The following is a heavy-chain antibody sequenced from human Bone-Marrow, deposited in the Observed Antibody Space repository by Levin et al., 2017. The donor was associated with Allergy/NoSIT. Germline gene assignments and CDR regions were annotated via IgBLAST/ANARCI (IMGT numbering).Heavy chain of an antibody. Sequence: MASETLSLTCTVSGGSISSSSYYWGWIRQPPGKGLEWIGSIYYSGSTYYNPSLKSRVTISVDTSKNQFSLKLSSVTAADTAVYYCARLLPTRYWYFDLWGRGTLVTVSS. J-gene: IGHJ2*01. CDR2: IYYSGST. V-gene: IGHV4-39*01. CDR1: GGSISSSSYY. D-gene: IGHD2-15*01. CDR3: ARLLPTRYWYFDL.